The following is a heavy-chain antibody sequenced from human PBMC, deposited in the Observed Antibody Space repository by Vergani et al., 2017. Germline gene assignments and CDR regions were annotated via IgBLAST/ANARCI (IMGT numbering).Heavy chain of an antibody. V-gene: IGHV1-69*06. Sequence: QVQLVQSGAEVKKPGSSVKVSCKASGGTFSSYAISWVRQAPGQGLEWMGGIIPIFGTANYAQKFQGRVTITADKSTSTAYMELSSLRSEDTAVYYCARGNYDFWSGYHTPLNYFDYWGQGTLVTVSS. CDR2: IIPIFGTA. D-gene: IGHD3-3*01. J-gene: IGHJ4*02. CDR1: GGTFSSYA. CDR3: ARGNYDFWSGYHTPLNYFDY.